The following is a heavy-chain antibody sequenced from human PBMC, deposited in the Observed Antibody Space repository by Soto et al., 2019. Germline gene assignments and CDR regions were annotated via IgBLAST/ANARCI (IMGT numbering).Heavy chain of an antibody. V-gene: IGHV4-31*03. D-gene: IGHD3-9*01. CDR2: IYYSGST. CDR3: ARDFDGGAQRWFDP. Sequence: KTSETLSLTCTVSGGSISSGGYYWSWIRQHPGKGLEWIGYIYYSGSTYYNPSLKSRVTISVDTSKNQFSLKLSSVTAADTAVYYCARDFDGGAQRWFDPWGQGTLVTVSS. J-gene: IGHJ5*02. CDR1: GGSISSGGYY.